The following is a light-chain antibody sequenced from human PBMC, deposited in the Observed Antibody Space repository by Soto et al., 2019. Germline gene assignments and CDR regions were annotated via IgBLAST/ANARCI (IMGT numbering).Light chain of an antibody. CDR3: QQRSDAIT. CDR1: QSVRTF. CDR2: DAS. V-gene: IGKV3-11*01. Sequence: EIVLTQSPVTLSLSPGARATLSCRASQSVRTFLAWYQQKPGQAPSLLVYDASNRATDIPARFSGSGSGTEFPLPISSLEPEDFAVDDCQQRSDAITFGQGTRLEIK. J-gene: IGKJ5*01.